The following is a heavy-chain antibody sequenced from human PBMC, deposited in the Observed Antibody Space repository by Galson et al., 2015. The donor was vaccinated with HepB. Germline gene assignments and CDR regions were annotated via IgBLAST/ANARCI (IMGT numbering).Heavy chain of an antibody. J-gene: IGHJ4*02. V-gene: IGHV3-30*04. CDR2: ISYDGSNK. CDR3: ARDKSGAIGTSFDY. Sequence: SLRLSCAASGFTFSSYAMHWVRQAPGKGLEWVAVISYDGSNKYYADSVKGRFTISRDNSKNTLCLQMNSLRAEDTAVYYCARDKSGAIGTSFDYWGQGTLVTVSS. D-gene: IGHD3-16*02. CDR1: GFTFSSYA.